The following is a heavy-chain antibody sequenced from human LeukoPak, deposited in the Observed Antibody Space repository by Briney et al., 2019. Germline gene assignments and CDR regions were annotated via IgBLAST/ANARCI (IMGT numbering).Heavy chain of an antibody. CDR1: GLTFSDYY. CDR2: ISSSGSTI. J-gene: IGHJ5*02. CDR3: ARDRVVSVTSFEH. V-gene: IGHV3-11*04. Sequence: GGSLRLSCAASGLTFSDYYMSWIRQAPGKGLEWVSYISSSGSTIYYADSVKGRFTISRDNAKNSLYLQMNSLRAEDTAVYYCARDRVVSVTSFEHWGQGTLVTVSS. D-gene: IGHD4-11*01.